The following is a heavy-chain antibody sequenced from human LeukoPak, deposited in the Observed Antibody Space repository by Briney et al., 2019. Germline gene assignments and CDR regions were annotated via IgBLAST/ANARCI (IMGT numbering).Heavy chain of an antibody. J-gene: IGHJ3*02. Sequence: GGSLRLSCAASGFTFSSYAMNWVRQAPGKGLKWVSSISSSSSYIYYADSVKGRFTISRDNAKNSLYLQMTSLRAEDTAVYYCARDRRIGVRARDAFDIWGQGTMVTVSS. V-gene: IGHV3-21*01. CDR1: GFTFSSYA. CDR2: ISSSSSYI. CDR3: ARDRRIGVRARDAFDI. D-gene: IGHD2-8*01.